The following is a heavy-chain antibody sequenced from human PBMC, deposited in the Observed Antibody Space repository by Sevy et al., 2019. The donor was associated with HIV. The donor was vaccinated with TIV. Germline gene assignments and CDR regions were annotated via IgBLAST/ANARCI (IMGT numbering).Heavy chain of an antibody. D-gene: IGHD2-15*01. Sequence: GGSLRLSCAASGFTFSSYAMSWVRQAPGKGLEWVSAISGSGGGTYYGDSVKGRFTIARDNSKNTLYLQMNSLRAEDTAVYYCAKDGVVVAINNCGMDVWGQGTTVTVSS. CDR1: GFTFSSYA. CDR3: AKDGVVVAINNCGMDV. V-gene: IGHV3-23*01. CDR2: ISGSGGGT. J-gene: IGHJ6*02.